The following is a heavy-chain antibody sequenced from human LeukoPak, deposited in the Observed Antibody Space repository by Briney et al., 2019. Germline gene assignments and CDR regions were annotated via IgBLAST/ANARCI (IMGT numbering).Heavy chain of an antibody. CDR3: ARADYGDSSFDY. J-gene: IGHJ4*02. V-gene: IGHV3-74*01. CDR2: INSDGSST. D-gene: IGHD4-17*01. Sequence: GGSLRLSCAASGFTFSSYWMSWVRQAPGKGLVWVSRINSDGSSTSYADSVKGRFTISRDNAKNTLYLQMNSLRAEDTAVYYCARADYGDSSFDYWGQGTLVTVSS. CDR1: GFTFSSYW.